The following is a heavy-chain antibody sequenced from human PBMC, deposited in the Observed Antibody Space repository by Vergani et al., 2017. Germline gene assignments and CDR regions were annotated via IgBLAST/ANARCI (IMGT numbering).Heavy chain of an antibody. V-gene: IGHV4-61*02. CDR2: SYTSGST. CDR1: GGSISSGSDY. CDR3: ARDVCSSTSCYWDWFDP. Sequence: QVQLQESGPGLVKPSQTLSLTCTVSGGSISSGSDYWSWIRQPAGKGLEWIGRSYTSGSTNYNPSLKSRVTISVDTSKNQFSLKLSSVTAADTAVYYCARDVCSSTSCYWDWFDPWGQGTLVTVSS. J-gene: IGHJ5*02. D-gene: IGHD2-2*01.